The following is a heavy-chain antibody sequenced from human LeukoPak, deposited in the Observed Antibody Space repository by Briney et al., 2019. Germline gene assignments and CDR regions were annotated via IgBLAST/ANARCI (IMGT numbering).Heavy chain of an antibody. V-gene: IGHV5-10-1*01. CDR1: GYSFTSYW. CDR3: ARQDPIAVAGDY. D-gene: IGHD6-19*01. CDR2: IDPSDSYT. Sequence: GASLKISCKGSGYSFTSYWISWVRQMPGKGLEWMGRIDPSDSYTNYSPSFQGHVTISADKSISTAYLQWSSLKASDTAMYYCARQDPIAVAGDYWGQGTLVTVSS. J-gene: IGHJ4*02.